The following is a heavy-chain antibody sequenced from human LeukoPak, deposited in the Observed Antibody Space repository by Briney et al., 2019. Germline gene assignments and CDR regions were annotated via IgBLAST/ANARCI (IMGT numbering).Heavy chain of an antibody. J-gene: IGHJ5*02. Sequence: ASVKVSCKASGGTFSSYAISWVRQAPGQGLEWMGRIIPIFGIANYAQKFQGRVTITADKSTSTAYMELSSLRSEDTAVYYRASEPEYCSSTSCYSWFDPWGQGTLVTVSS. CDR2: IIPIFGIA. CDR1: GGTFSSYA. CDR3: ASEPEYCSSTSCYSWFDP. V-gene: IGHV1-69*04. D-gene: IGHD2-2*02.